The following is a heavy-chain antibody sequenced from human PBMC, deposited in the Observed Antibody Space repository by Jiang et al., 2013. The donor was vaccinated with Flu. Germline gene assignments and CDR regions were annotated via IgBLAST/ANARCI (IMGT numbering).Heavy chain of an antibody. D-gene: IGHD3-10*01. V-gene: IGHV4-59*01. J-gene: IGHJ6*02. Sequence: GLVKPSETLSLTCTVSGGSISSYYWSWIRQPPGKGLEWIGYIYYSGSTNYNPSLKSRVTISVDTSKNQFSLKLSSVTAADTAVYYCARVIEAYGSGNSYYYYYGMDVWGQGTTVTVSS. CDR3: ARVIEAYGSGNSYYYYYGMDV. CDR1: GGSISSYY. CDR2: IYYSGST.